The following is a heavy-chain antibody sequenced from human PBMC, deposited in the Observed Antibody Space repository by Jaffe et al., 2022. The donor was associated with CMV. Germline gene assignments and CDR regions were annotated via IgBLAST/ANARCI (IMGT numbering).Heavy chain of an antibody. CDR3: ARRQKGRLETGYNY. J-gene: IGHJ4*02. Sequence: QVTLRESGPALVKPTQTLTLTCTFSGFSLSTSGMCVSWIRQPPGKALEWLARIDWDADKYYTTSLKTRLTISKDTSKNQVVLTMTNMDPVDTATYYCARRQKGRLETGYNYWGQGTLVTVSS. D-gene: IGHD5-12*01. CDR2: IDWDADK. CDR1: GFSLSTSGMC. V-gene: IGHV2-70*15.